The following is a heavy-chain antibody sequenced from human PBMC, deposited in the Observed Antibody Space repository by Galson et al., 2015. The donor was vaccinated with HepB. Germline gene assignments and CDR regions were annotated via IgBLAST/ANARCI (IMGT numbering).Heavy chain of an antibody. CDR2: MKPYNGAA. D-gene: IGHD2-2*01. Sequence: SVKVSCKASGYTFSDYYIHWVRLAPGQGLEWMGRMKPYNGAANYAQKFQGRVTMTRDTSINTAYMELRSLTYDDMAVHYCAREGPQIPADWFDPWGQGTLVTVSS. CDR1: GYTFSDYY. CDR3: AREGPQIPADWFDP. V-gene: IGHV1-2*06. J-gene: IGHJ5*02.